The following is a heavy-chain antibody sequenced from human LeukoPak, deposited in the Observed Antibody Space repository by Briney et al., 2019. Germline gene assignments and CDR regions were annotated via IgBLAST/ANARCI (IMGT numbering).Heavy chain of an antibody. CDR1: GYRFPNYW. Sequence: GESLNISCKGSGYRFPNYWISLVRQMPGKGLEWMGRIDPTESHTNYRPSFQGHVTISADKSLSTAYLQWRRPKASDTAMYYCARWKAMDVWGKGTTVTVSS. D-gene: IGHD1-1*01. V-gene: IGHV5-10-1*01. J-gene: IGHJ6*04. CDR3: ARWKAMDV. CDR2: IDPTESHT.